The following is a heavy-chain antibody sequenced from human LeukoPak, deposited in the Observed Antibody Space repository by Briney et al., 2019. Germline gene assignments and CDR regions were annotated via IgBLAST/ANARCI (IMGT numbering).Heavy chain of an antibody. CDR3: ARSPCSSTSCYYYYGMDV. Sequence: SETLSLTCAVYSGSFSGYYWSWIRQPPGKGLEWIGEINHSGSTNFNPSLKSRVTISLDTSKNQFSLKVSSVTAADTAVYYCARSPCSSTSCYYYYGMDVWVQGTTVTVSS. J-gene: IGHJ6*02. D-gene: IGHD2-2*01. CDR2: INHSGST. V-gene: IGHV4-34*01. CDR1: SGSFSGYY.